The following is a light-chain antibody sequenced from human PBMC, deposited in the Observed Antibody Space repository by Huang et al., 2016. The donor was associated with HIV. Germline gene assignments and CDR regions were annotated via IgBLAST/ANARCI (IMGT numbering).Light chain of an antibody. CDR3: MQGKQLPYT. J-gene: IGKJ2*01. Sequence: DIVMTQIPLSLSVTPGQPASISCKSSQGLLYREKIYLYWYLQKPGQSPQLLIYELSNRFSGVPDRFSGSGSPTDFTLKISRVETEDVGVYYCMQGKQLPYTFGQGTRLEIK. CDR2: ELS. V-gene: IGKV2-29*02. CDR1: QGLLYREKIY.